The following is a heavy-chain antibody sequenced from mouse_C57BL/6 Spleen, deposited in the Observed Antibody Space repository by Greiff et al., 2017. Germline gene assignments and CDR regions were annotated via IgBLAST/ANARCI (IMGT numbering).Heavy chain of an antibody. Sequence: VQLQQSGPELVKPGASVKISCKASGYAFSSSWMNWVKQRPGKGLEWIGRIFPGDGDTNYNGKFKGKATLTADKSSSTAYMQLSSLTSEDSADYFGGRGGGNPLFGYWGQVTTLTVSS. D-gene: IGHD2-1*01. CDR2: IFPGDGDT. J-gene: IGHJ2*01. CDR1: GYAFSSSW. V-gene: IGHV1-82*01. CDR3: GRGGGNPLFGY.